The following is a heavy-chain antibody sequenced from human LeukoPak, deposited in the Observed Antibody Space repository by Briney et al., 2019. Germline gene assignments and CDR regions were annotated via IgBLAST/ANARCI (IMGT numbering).Heavy chain of an antibody. CDR1: GFTFSDYY. CDR2: ISSSSSTI. J-gene: IGHJ4*02. CDR3: ARAGGSTVSHSDY. D-gene: IGHD4-17*01. Sequence: TGGSLRLSCAASGFTFSDYYMSWIRQAPGKGLEWVSYISSSSSTIYYADSVKGRFTISKDNAKNSLYLQMNSLRAEDTAVYYCARAGGSTVSHSDYWGQGTLVTVSS. V-gene: IGHV3-11*04.